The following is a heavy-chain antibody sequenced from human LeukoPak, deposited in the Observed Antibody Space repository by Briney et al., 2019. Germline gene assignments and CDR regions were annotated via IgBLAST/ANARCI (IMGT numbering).Heavy chain of an antibody. CDR2: IYYSGST. CDR3: ARGKYQLLQH. V-gene: IGHV4-31*03. J-gene: IGHJ1*01. CDR1: GGSISSGGYY. D-gene: IGHD2-2*01. Sequence: SETLSLTCTVSGGSISSGGYYWSWIRQHPGTGLEWIGYIYYSGSTYYNPSLKSRVTISVDTSKNQFSLKLSSVTAADTAVYYCARGKYQLLQHWGQGTLVTVSS.